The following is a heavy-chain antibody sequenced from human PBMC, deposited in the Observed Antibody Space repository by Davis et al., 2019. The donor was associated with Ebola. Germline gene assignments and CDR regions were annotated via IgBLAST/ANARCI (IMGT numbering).Heavy chain of an antibody. D-gene: IGHD4-11*01. CDR1: GFTFSSYE. CDR2: ISSSSSYI. Sequence: GESLKISCAASGFTFSSYEMNWVRQAPGKGLEWVSYISSSSSYIYYADSVKGRFTISRDNSKNTLYLQMNSLRAEDTAVYYCARSFYSNYGDWFDPWGQGTLVTVSS. CDR3: ARSFYSNYGDWFDP. V-gene: IGHV3-21*05. J-gene: IGHJ5*02.